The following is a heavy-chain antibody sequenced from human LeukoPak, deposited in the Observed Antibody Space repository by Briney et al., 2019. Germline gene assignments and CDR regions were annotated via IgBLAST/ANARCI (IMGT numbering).Heavy chain of an antibody. CDR1: GGSISTYY. V-gene: IGHV4-59*12. Sequence: SETLSLTCTVSGGSISTYYWSWIRQPPGKGLEWIGYIYYSGSTNYNPSLKSRVTISVETSRTQFSLNLSSVTAADTAVYYCARGVAAPFDYWGQGTLVTVSS. CDR2: IYYSGST. J-gene: IGHJ4*02. CDR3: ARGVAAPFDY. D-gene: IGHD6-13*01.